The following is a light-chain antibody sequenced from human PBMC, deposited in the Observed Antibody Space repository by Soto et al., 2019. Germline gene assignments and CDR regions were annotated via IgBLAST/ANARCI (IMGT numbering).Light chain of an antibody. Sequence: EIVLTQSPCTLSLSPGERATLSCRASQSVSNNYLAWYQQKPGQAPRLLIYGVSVRATGIPARFSGSGSGTDFTLTISSLEPEDFEVYYCQQRSNWPRTFGQGTKVDIK. J-gene: IGKJ1*01. CDR2: GVS. CDR1: QSVSNNY. V-gene: IGKV3D-20*02. CDR3: QQRSNWPRT.